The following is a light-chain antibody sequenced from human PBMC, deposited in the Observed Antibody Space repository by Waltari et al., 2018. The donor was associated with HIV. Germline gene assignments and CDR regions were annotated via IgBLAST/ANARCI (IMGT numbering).Light chain of an antibody. J-gene: IGLJ2*01. V-gene: IGLV1-47*01. CDR3: AAWVDSLSVV. CDR2: RNN. Sequence: QSVLTQPPSASGTPGQRVTISCSGSSSNIGSNYEYWYQQLPGTAPKLLIYRNNQRPSGVPDRFSGSKSGTSASLAISGLRSEDEADYYCAAWVDSLSVVFGGGTKLTVL. CDR1: SSNIGSNY.